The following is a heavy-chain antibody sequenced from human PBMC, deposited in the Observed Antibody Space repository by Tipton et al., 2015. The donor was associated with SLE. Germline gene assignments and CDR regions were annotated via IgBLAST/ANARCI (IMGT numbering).Heavy chain of an antibody. Sequence: QVQLVQSGAEVKKPGASVKVSCKASGGTFSSYAISWVRQAPGQGLEWMGWISTYNGNTHYAQNLQGRVTMTTYTSTSTAYMELRSLRSDDTAVYYCAREVYSGSYYYYYGMDAWGQGTTVTISS. J-gene: IGHJ6*02. CDR3: AREVYSGSYYYYYGMDA. D-gene: IGHD3-10*01. CDR2: ISTYNGNT. CDR1: GGTFSSYA. V-gene: IGHV1-18*01.